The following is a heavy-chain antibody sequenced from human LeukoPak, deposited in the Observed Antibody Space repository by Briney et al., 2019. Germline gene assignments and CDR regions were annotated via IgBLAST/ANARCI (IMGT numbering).Heavy chain of an antibody. D-gene: IGHD2-21*02. CDR2: ISSSSSYI. J-gene: IGHJ4*02. Sequence: PGGSLRLSXAASGFTFSSYSMNWVRQAPGKGLEWVSSISSSSSYIYYADSVKGRFTISRDNAKNSLYLQMNSLRAEDTAVYYCAREPAYCGGDCYNPYYFDYWGQGTLVTVSS. CDR3: AREPAYCGGDCYNPYYFDY. CDR1: GFTFSSYS. V-gene: IGHV3-21*01.